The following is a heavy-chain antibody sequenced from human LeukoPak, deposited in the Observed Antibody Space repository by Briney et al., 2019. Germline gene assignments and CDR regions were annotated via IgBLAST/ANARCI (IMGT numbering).Heavy chain of an antibody. J-gene: IGHJ4*02. D-gene: IGHD3-3*01. Sequence: PGGSLRLSCAASGYPFSGYAMSWVRQAPGKGLEWVSVISGSGDNTYYADFVEGRFTISRDKSKDTLYLQMNSLRADDTAVYYCAKSWKDFGVSIMPDGYNNWGQGTLVTLSS. CDR2: ISGSGDNT. CDR1: GYPFSGYA. CDR3: AKSWKDFGVSIMPDGYNN. V-gene: IGHV3-23*01.